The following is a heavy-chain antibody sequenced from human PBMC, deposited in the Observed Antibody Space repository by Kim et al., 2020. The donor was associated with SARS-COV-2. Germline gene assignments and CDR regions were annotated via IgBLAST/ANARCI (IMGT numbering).Heavy chain of an antibody. CDR1: GGTFSSYA. V-gene: IGHV1-69*13. CDR3: ARDGRTVTTFYGYYYGMDV. D-gene: IGHD4-17*01. J-gene: IGHJ6*02. CDR2: IIPIFGTA. Sequence: SVKVSCKASGGTFSSYAISWVRQAPGQGLEWMGGIIPIFGTANYAQKFQGRVTITADESTSTAYMELSSLRSEDTAVYYCARDGRTVTTFYGYYYGMDVWGQGTTVTVSS.